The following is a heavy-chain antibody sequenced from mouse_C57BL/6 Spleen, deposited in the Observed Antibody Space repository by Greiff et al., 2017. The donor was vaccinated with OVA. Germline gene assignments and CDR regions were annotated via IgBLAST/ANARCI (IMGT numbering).Heavy chain of an antibody. Sequence: DVKLVESGGGLVQPGGSLSLSCAASGFTFTDYYMSWVRQPPGKALEWLGFIRNKANGYTTEYSASVKGRFTISRDNSQSILYLQMNALRAEDSATYYCARFYYYGSSYWYFDVWGTGTTVTVSS. V-gene: IGHV7-3*01. CDR2: IRNKANGYTT. D-gene: IGHD1-1*01. CDR3: ARFYYYGSSYWYFDV. CDR1: GFTFTDYY. J-gene: IGHJ1*03.